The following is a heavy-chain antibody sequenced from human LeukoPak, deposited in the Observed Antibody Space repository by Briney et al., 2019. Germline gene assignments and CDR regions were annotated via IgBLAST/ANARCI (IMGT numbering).Heavy chain of an antibody. CDR1: GASISGSGYY. V-gene: IGHV4-39*01. J-gene: IGHJ4*02. CDR3: AKSGGYGLIDY. CDR2: IYYTGNT. Sequence: SETLSLTCAVSGASISGSGYYLGWIRQPPGKGLEWIGNIYYTGNTYYNASLQSRVTISIDTSKNQYSLRLNSVTAADTAMYYCAKSGGYGLIDYWGQGTLVTVSS. D-gene: IGHD1-26*01.